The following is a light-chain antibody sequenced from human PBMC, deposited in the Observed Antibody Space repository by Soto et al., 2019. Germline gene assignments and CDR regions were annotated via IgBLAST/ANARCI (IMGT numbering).Light chain of an antibody. V-gene: IGLV1-40*01. Sequence: QAVVTQPPSVSGAPGQRVTISCTGSSSNIGAGYDVHWYQQLPGTAPKLLIYGNSNRPSGVPDRFSGSKSGTSASLAITGLQAEDEADYYCQSYDSILSGSNVVFGGGTKLTVL. CDR3: QSYDSILSGSNVV. CDR1: SSNIGAGYD. CDR2: GNS. J-gene: IGLJ2*01.